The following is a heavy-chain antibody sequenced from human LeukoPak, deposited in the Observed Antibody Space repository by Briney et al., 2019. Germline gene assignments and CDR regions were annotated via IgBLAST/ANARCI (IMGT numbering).Heavy chain of an antibody. J-gene: IGHJ5*02. CDR2: IHYSGST. D-gene: IGHD1-26*01. CDR1: GGSISSSSYY. Sequence: KSSETLSLTCTVSGGSISSSSYYWAWIRQPPGKGLEWIGSIHYSGSTYYNPSLKSRVTISVDTSKNQFSLKLSSVTAADTAVYYCARHPRSGGGSYVRLNWFDPWGQGTLVTVSS. CDR3: ARHPRSGGGSYVRLNWFDP. V-gene: IGHV4-39*01.